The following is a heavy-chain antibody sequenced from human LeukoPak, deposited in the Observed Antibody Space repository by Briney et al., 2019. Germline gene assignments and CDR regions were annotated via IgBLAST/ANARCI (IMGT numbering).Heavy chain of an antibody. CDR1: GGSFSGYY. V-gene: IGHV4-34*01. Sequence: KSSETLSLTCAVYGGSFSGYYWSWIRQPPGKGLEWIGEINHSGSTNYNPSLKSRVTISVDTSKNQLSLKLSSVTAADTAVYYCARGQWELPYYFDYWGQGTLVTVSS. CDR2: INHSGST. D-gene: IGHD1-26*01. J-gene: IGHJ4*02. CDR3: ARGQWELPYYFDY.